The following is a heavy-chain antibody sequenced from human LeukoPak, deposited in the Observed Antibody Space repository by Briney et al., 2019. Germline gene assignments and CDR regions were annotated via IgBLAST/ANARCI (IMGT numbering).Heavy chain of an antibody. CDR1: GGTFSIHA. CDR2: IIPIFGTA. Sequence: ASVKVSCKASGGTFSIHAISWVRQAPGQGLEWMGGIIPIFGTANYAQKFQGRVTITADESTSTAYMELSSLRSEDTAVYYCARGPSEEFVDVDYWGQGTLVTVSS. D-gene: IGHD3-10*01. CDR3: ARGPSEEFVDVDY. V-gene: IGHV1-69*13. J-gene: IGHJ4*02.